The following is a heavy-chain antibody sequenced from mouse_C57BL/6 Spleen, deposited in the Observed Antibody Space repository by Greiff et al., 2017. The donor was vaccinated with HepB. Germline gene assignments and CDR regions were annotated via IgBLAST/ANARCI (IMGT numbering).Heavy chain of an antibody. Sequence: VQLQQPGAELVRPGSSVKLSCKATGYTFTSYWMHWVKQRPIQGLEWIGNIDPSDSETHYNQKFKDKATLTVDKSSSKAYMQLSSLTSEDSAVYYCARYEGQGFAYWGQGTLVTVSA. CDR1: GYTFTSYW. CDR3: ARYEGQGFAY. J-gene: IGHJ3*01. CDR2: IDPSDSET. V-gene: IGHV1-52*01. D-gene: IGHD3-3*01.